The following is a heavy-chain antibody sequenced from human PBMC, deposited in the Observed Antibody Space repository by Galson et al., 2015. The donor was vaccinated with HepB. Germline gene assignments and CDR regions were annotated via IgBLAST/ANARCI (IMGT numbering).Heavy chain of an antibody. CDR2: INPNSGGT. Sequence: SVKVSCKASGYTFTDYYIHWVRQAPGQGLEWMGRINPNSGGTKYAQQFQGRVTMTRDTSISTAYMELNRLRSDDTAVYFCASQGGGGHYFDSWGHGTLVTVSS. CDR1: GYTFTDYY. V-gene: IGHV1-2*06. D-gene: IGHD3-16*01. CDR3: ASQGGGGHYFDS. J-gene: IGHJ4*01.